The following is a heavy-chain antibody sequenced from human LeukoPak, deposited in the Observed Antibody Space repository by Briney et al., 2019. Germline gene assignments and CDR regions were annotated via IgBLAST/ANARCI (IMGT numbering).Heavy chain of an antibody. V-gene: IGHV4-34*01. CDR3: ARGLDYDILTGYFPLGRFDP. D-gene: IGHD3-9*01. Sequence: PSETLSLTCAVYGGSFSGYYWSWIRQPPGKGLEWIGEINHSGSTNYNPSLKSRVTISVDTSKNQFSLKLSSVTAADTAVYYCARGLDYDILTGYFPLGRFDPWGQGTLVTVSS. CDR2: INHSGST. CDR1: GGSFSGYY. J-gene: IGHJ5*02.